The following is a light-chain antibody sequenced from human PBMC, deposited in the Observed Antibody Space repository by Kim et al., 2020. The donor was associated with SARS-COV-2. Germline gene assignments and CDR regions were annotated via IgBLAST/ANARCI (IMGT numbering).Light chain of an antibody. J-gene: IGKJ1*01. CDR1: QSVVNG. CDR2: EAS. Sequence: ASVGDRVTITGRASQSVVNGLAWYQRKPGQAPKLLIYEASTLKSGVPSRFSGSGAGTEFTLTISSLQPDDFATYYCQEYNSYSQAFGQGTKVDIK. CDR3: QEYNSYSQA. V-gene: IGKV1-5*01.